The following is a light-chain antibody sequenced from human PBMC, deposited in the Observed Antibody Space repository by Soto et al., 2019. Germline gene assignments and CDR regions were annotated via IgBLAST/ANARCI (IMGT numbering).Light chain of an antibody. CDR1: SSDVGGYNY. Sequence: QSALTQPASVSGSPGQSITISCTGTSSDVGGYNYVSWYQQHPAKAPKLMIYDVSNRPSGVSNRFSGSKSGNTASLTISGLQAEEEADYYGSSYTSSSTLGFGGGTKLTVL. V-gene: IGLV2-14*01. CDR3: SSYTSSSTLG. J-gene: IGLJ3*02. CDR2: DVS.